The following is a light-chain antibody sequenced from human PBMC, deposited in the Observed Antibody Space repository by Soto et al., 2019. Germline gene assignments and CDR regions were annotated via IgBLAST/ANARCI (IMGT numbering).Light chain of an antibody. CDR3: QQHNNWPPWT. J-gene: IGKJ1*01. Sequence: EIVMTQSPATLSVSPGERATLSCRASQSVSSNLAWYQQKPGQDPRLLMYGASTRATGIPDRFSGSGSGTEFTLPISSLQSEDFAVYYCQQHNNWPPWTFGQGTKVEIK. CDR2: GAS. V-gene: IGKV3-15*01. CDR1: QSVSSN.